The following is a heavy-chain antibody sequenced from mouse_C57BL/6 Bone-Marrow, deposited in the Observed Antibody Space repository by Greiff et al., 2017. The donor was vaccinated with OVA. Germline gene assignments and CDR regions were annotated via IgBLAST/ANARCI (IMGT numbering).Heavy chain of an antibody. V-gene: IGHV10-1*01. J-gene: IGHJ2*01. CDR1: GFSFNTYA. Sequence: EVQRVESGGGLVQPKGSLKLSCAASGFSFNTYAMHWVRQAPGKGLEWVARIRSKSNNYATYYADSVKDRFTISRDESESMLYLQMNNLKTEDTAMYYCVRRGFDYWGQGTTLTVSS. CDR2: IRSKSNNYAT. CDR3: VRRGFDY.